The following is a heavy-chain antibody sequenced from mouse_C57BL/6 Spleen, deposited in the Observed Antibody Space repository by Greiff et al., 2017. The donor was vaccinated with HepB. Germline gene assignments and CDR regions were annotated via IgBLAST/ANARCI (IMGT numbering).Heavy chain of an antibody. V-gene: IGHV1-59*01. CDR3: ARWTAQATDDY. J-gene: IGHJ2*01. Sequence: HLHQPVAELVRPGTSVKLSCKASGYTFTSYWMHWVKQRPGQGLEWIGVIDPSDSYTNYNQKFKGKATLTVDTSSSTAYMQLSSLTSEDSAVYYCARWTAQATDDYWGQGTTLTVSS. CDR1: GYTFTSYW. CDR2: IDPSDSYT. D-gene: IGHD3-2*02.